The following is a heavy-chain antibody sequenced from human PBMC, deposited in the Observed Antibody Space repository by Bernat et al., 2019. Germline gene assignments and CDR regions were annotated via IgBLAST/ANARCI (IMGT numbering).Heavy chain of an antibody. J-gene: IGHJ4*02. CDR2: IDTAGDT. V-gene: IGHV3-13*01. CDR3: ARGRISNGYYSGVDY. Sequence: EVQLVESGGGLVQPGGSLRLSCAASGFTFSRYDIHWVRQATGKGLEWVSAIDTAGDTYYAGSVKGRFTISREDAKNSLYLQMHSLRAGDTAVYYCARGRISNGYYSGVDYWGQGTLVTVSS. CDR1: GFTFSRYD. D-gene: IGHD3-22*01.